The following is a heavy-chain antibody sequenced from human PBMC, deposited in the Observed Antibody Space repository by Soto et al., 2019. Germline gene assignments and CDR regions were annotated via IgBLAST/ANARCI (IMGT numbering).Heavy chain of an antibody. D-gene: IGHD6-6*01. CDR1: GYTFTNYG. CDR2: ASPYNGER. CDR3: SRGTSIPASGDY. J-gene: IGHJ4*01. Sequence: QVQLVQSGAEVKKPGASVKVSCKASGYTFTNYGINWVRQAPGQGLEWLGWASPYNGERRSAQRVQARVIMTTATSTTTAYMELRSLRSDDTAVYFCSRGTSIPASGDYWGQGTLVTVSS. V-gene: IGHV1-18*01.